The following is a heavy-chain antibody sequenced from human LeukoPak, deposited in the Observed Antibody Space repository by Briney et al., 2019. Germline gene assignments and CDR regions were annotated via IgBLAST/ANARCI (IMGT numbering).Heavy chain of an antibody. CDR3: VREGTSGNGDGYNSYDY. V-gene: IGHV3-33*01. CDR2: IWYNGRNQ. Sequence: HPGGSLRLSCAATGFTFSHLGMHWVRQAPGKGLEWVAVIWYNGRNQYYRDSVKGRFTISRDNFKNTLHLQMNSLRVEDTAMYYCVREGTSGNGDGYNSYDYWGQGTLVTVSS. J-gene: IGHJ4*02. CDR1: GFTFSHLG. D-gene: IGHD5-24*01.